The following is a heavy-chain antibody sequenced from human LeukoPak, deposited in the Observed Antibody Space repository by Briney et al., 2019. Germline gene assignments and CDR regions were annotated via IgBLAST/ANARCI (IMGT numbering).Heavy chain of an antibody. J-gene: IGHJ5*02. Sequence: PGASLRLSCAASGFTFSSYAMSWVRQAPGKGLEWVSTISGSGGSTYYADSVKGRFTISRDNSKKTPYVQMNSLRAEDTAVYYCAAGSAYCGGDCYRWFDPWGQGTLVTVSS. CDR3: AAGSAYCGGDCYRWFDP. V-gene: IGHV3-23*01. CDR2: ISGSGGST. D-gene: IGHD2-21*02. CDR1: GFTFSSYA.